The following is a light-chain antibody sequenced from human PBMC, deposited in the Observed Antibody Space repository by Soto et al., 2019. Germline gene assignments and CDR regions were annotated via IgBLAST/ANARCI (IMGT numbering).Light chain of an antibody. V-gene: IGKV3-11*01. CDR1: QSVTNF. J-gene: IGKJ1*01. Sequence: EIVLTQSPGTLSLSPGERATLSCRASQSVTNFLAWYQQKPGQSPSLLIYNASHRATGIPARFSGSGSGTIFTLTISSLEPEDFAVYYCQQRYRWPETFGQGTKVDIK. CDR3: QQRYRWPET. CDR2: NAS.